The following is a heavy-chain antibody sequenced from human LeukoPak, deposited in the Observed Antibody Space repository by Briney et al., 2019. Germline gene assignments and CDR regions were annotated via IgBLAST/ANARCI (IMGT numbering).Heavy chain of an antibody. Sequence: ASVKVSCKASGYSFTSYDINWVRQATGQGLGWMGWMNPKSGNTGYAQKFQGRVTMTRNTSITTAYMELSGLRSEDTAVYFCARMSYFSETNWFDPWGQGTLVVVSS. V-gene: IGHV1-8*01. CDR2: MNPKSGNT. CDR1: GYSFTSYD. CDR3: ARMSYFSETNWFDP. J-gene: IGHJ5*02. D-gene: IGHD2-21*01.